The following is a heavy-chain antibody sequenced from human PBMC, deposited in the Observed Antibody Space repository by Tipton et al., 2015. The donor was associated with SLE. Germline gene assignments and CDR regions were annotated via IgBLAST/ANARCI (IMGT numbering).Heavy chain of an antibody. CDR1: GGSIRTDY. J-gene: IGHJ4*02. D-gene: IGHD5-12*01. V-gene: IGHV4-59*01. CDR2: VYDIGST. Sequence: TLSLTCTVSGGSIRTDYWSWVRQPPGKGLEWIGYVYDIGSTHYNPSLKSRVTISVDTSKNQFSLKLRSVTAADTALYYCARESRYNGYDIVDYWGQGTLVTVSS. CDR3: ARESRYNGYDIVDY.